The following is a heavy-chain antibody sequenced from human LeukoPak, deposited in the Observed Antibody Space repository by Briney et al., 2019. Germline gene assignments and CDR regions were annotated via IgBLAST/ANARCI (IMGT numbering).Heavy chain of an antibody. J-gene: IGHJ4*02. Sequence: ASVKVSCKASGYTFTAYYIHWVRQAPGQGLEWMGWINLNSGGTYYVQKFQGRITMTRDTSIGTTYMELSRLGSGDTAFYYCARDNSLTEFDYWGQGTLVTVSS. CDR2: INLNSGGT. CDR3: ARDNSLTEFDY. CDR1: GYTFTAYY. V-gene: IGHV1-2*02.